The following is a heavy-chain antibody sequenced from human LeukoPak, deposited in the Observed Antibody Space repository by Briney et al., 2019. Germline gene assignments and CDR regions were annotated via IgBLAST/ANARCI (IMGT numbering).Heavy chain of an antibody. D-gene: IGHD3-16*01. Sequence: PSETLSLTCAVSGASVTSATYSWSWIRQPPGKGLEWIGYIFNTGSTNYNPSLKSRTTISLDTSNNHFSLKMTSVTAADTAVYYCARVWGGPFDHWGRGTLVTVSS. CDR2: IFNTGST. CDR1: GASVTSATYS. CDR3: ARVWGGPFDH. J-gene: IGHJ4*02. V-gene: IGHV4-30-4*07.